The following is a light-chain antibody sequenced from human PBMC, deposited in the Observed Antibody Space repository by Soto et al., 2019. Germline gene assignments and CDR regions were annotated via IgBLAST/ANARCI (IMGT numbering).Light chain of an antibody. J-gene: IGKJ1*01. V-gene: IGKV2-28*01. CDR2: LGS. CDR3: MQPLQSWT. CDR1: QXLLHSNGYNY. Sequence: DVVVTQSPLSLPVTLVQPASISCXSSQXLLHSNGYNYLDWYLQKPGQSPQLLIYLGSNRASGVPDRFSGSGSGTDFTLKISRVEAEDVGVYYCMQPLQSWTFGQGTKVDIK.